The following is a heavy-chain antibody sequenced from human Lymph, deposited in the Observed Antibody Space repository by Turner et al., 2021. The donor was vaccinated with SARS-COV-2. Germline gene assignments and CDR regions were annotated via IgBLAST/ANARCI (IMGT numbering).Heavy chain of an antibody. V-gene: IGHV3-33*01. CDR1: EFTFSNSG. Sequence: QVQLVESGGGVVQPGRSMRLSCAASEFTFSNSGMHWVRQAPGKGLEWVAVIWFDGSNKYYADSVKCRFTISRDNSKNTLYLQMNSLRAEDTAVYYCARHNGGRLDYWGQGTLVTVSS. J-gene: IGHJ4*02. CDR2: IWFDGSNK. CDR3: ARHNGGRLDY. D-gene: IGHD3-16*01.